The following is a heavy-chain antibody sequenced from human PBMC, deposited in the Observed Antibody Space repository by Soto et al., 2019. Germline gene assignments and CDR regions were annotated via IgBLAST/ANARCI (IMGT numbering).Heavy chain of an antibody. CDR2: ISLDGNDK. V-gene: IGHV3-30-3*01. CDR1: GTTLNDYA. Sequence: SGGSLRLSCEVSGTTLNDYAMHWVRQAPGKGLEWIGFISLDGNDKYYADSVKGRFSISRDDSKTTLYLQMNSLKAEDTAVYYCTPGGVPEAAKGYYYYAMDVWGQGTTVTVSS. J-gene: IGHJ6*02. CDR3: TPGGVPEAAKGYYYYAMDV. D-gene: IGHD2-2*01.